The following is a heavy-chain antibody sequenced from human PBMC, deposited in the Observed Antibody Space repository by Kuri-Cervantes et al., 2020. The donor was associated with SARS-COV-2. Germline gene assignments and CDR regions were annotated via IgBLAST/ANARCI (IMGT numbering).Heavy chain of an antibody. Sequence: GESLKISCAASGFTFSSYGMHWVRQAPGKGLEWVAVISYDGSNKYYADSVEGRFTISRDNSKTTLYLQMNSLRAEDTAVYYCAKDRNPSWIQAWFGYWGQGTLVTVSS. CDR2: ISYDGSNK. D-gene: IGHD5-18*01. CDR3: AKDRNPSWIQAWFGY. CDR1: GFTFSSYG. J-gene: IGHJ4*02. V-gene: IGHV3-30*18.